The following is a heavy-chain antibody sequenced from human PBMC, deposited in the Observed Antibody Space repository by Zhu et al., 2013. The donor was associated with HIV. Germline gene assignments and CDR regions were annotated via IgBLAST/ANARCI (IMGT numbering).Heavy chain of an antibody. CDR1: GYTFTDYY. V-gene: IGHV1-2*02. J-gene: IGHJ4*02. D-gene: IGHD3-22*01. CDR2: INPNNGDT. CDR3: ARGKTYYSDSSGWRPYYYFYMDV. Sequence: QVQLVQSGAEVKKPGASVSVSCKASGYTFTDYYIHWVRQAPGHGLEWLGCINPNNGDTSYAQKFQGRVTLTSDMFTDTAYMDLSGLRSDDTAVFYCARGKTYYSDSSGWRPYYYFYMDVWGPGTLVTVSS.